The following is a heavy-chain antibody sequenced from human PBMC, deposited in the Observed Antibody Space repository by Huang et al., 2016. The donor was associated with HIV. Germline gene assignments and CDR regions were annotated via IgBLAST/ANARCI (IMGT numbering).Heavy chain of an antibody. CDR1: GPSMTSSTFY. CDR3: AREVRSVDTDRPDGYYYRGLDV. CDR2: VYLVGNT. D-gene: IGHD2-2*03. V-gene: IGHV4-39*02. J-gene: IGHJ6*02. Sequence: QLRDSGPGLVTPSETLSLTCSASGPSMTSSTFYWGWFRQPPGRGLEWIGSVYLVGNTYYNPALKSRVTRSIDTANKQYCMRLTCVNAADTAVDGGAREVRSVDTDRPDGYYYRGLDVWGQGTTVIVSS.